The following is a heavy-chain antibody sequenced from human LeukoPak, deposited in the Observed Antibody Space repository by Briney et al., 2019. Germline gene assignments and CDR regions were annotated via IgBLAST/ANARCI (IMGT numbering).Heavy chain of an antibody. CDR3: ARVVSDDAFDL. Sequence: ASVKVSCKASGYTFTGYYPHWVRQAPGLGLEWMGWINPNSGGTNYAQKFQGRVIMTRDTSISTIYMELSRLRSDDTAVYYCARVVSDDAFDLWGQGTMVTISS. D-gene: IGHD3-16*01. CDR1: GYTFTGYY. J-gene: IGHJ3*01. V-gene: IGHV1-2*02. CDR2: INPNSGGT.